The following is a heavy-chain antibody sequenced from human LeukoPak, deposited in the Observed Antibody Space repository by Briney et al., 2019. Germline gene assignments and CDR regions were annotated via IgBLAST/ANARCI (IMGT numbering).Heavy chain of an antibody. CDR3: ARGRGGTSNYYPYYSDY. CDR1: GFTFDDYG. J-gene: IGHJ4*02. V-gene: IGHV3-20*01. CDR2: INWNGGST. D-gene: IGHD3-10*01. Sequence: GGSLRLSCAASGFTFDDYGMSWVRQVPGKGLEWVSGINWNGGSTAYADSVKGRFTISRDNAKNSLYLQMSSLRAEDTALYHCARGRGGTSNYYPYYSDYWGQGTLVTVSS.